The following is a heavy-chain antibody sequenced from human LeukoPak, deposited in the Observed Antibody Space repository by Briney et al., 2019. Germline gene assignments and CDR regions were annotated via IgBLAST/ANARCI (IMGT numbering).Heavy chain of an antibody. CDR2: IYYSGNT. V-gene: IGHV4-59*01. CDR3: ARGYCSGGTCSENHYHYFGMDV. D-gene: IGHD2-15*01. CDR1: GFTFSTCA. J-gene: IGHJ6*02. Sequence: GSLRLSCAGAGFTFSTCAMSWIRQPPGKGLEWIGYIYYSGNTNYNPSLKSRVTISVDTSKNQFSLKLSSVTAADTAVYYCARGYCSGGTCSENHYHYFGMDVRGQGTTVTVSS.